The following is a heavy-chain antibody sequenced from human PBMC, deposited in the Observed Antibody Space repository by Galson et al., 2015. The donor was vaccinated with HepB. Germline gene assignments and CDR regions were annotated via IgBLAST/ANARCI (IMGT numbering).Heavy chain of an antibody. CDR3: AKELLYYYDSSGYDAFDI. D-gene: IGHD3-22*01. V-gene: IGHV3-30*18. Sequence: SLRLSCAASGFTFSSYGMHWVRQAPGKGLEWVAVISYDGSNKYYADSVKGRFTISRDNSKNTLYLQMNSLRAEDTAVYYCAKELLYYYDSSGYDAFDIWGQGTMVTVSS. CDR2: ISYDGSNK. J-gene: IGHJ3*02. CDR1: GFTFSSYG.